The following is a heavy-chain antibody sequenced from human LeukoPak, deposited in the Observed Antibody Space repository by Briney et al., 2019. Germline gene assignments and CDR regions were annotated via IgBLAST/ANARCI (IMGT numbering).Heavy chain of an antibody. V-gene: IGHV3-30-3*01. Sequence: PGGSLRLSCAASGFTFSSYAMHWVRQAPGKGLEWVAVISYDGSNKYYADSVKGRFTISRDNSKNTLYLQMNSLRAEDTAVYYCASLAQPDYGGQEPLVTVSS. J-gene: IGHJ4*02. CDR2: ISYDGSNK. CDR3: ASLAQPDY. CDR1: GFTFSSYA.